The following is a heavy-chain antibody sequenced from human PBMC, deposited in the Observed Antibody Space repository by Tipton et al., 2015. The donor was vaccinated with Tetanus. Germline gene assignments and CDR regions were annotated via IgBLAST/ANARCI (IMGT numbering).Heavy chain of an antibody. Sequence: TLSLTCTVSGGSVSSGSYYWSWIRQPPGKGLEWIGYIYYSGSTNYNPSLKSRVTISVDTSKNQFSLKLSSVTAADTAVYYCARVDPATGPSSVAVGFDYWGQGTPVTVSS. CDR3: ARVDPATGPSSVAVGFDY. V-gene: IGHV4-61*01. CDR2: IYYSGST. CDR1: GGSVSSGSYY. J-gene: IGHJ4*02. D-gene: IGHD6-19*01.